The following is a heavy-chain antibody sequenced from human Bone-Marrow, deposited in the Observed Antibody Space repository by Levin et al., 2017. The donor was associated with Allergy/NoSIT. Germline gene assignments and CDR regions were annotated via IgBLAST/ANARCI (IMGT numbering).Heavy chain of an antibody. CDR1: DGSISNFY. J-gene: IGHJ3*02. V-gene: IGHV4-59*01. CDR2: VDHTGNT. Sequence: SETLSLTCTVSDGSISNFYWHWIRQTPGKGLEWIGYVDHTGNTNYHSSLQSRVSISIDMSKNLFSLNMNSVTAADTTIYYCARDPAVARVVYAFDIWGQGTKVSVSS. D-gene: IGHD2-15*01. CDR3: ARDPAVARVVYAFDI.